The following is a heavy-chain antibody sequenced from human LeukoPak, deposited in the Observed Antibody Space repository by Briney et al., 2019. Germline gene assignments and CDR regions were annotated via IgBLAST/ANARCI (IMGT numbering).Heavy chain of an antibody. CDR3: ARLRSAQGYYDSSGYYI. D-gene: IGHD3-22*01. CDR1: GFTFSSYW. J-gene: IGHJ4*02. CDR2: IKQDGSEK. V-gene: IGHV3-7*01. Sequence: PGGSLRLSCAASGFTFSSYWMSWVRQAPGKGLEWVANIKQDGSEKYYVDSVKGRFTISRDNAKNSLYLQMNSLRAEDTAVYYCARLRSAQGYYDSSGYYIWGQGTLDTVSS.